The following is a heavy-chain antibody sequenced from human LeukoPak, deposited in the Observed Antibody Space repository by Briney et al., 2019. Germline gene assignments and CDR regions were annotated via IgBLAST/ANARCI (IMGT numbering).Heavy chain of an antibody. CDR3: ARHGRQGSYGFTGLNY. CDR1: GGSISTRNYY. V-gene: IGHV4-39*01. Sequence: PSETLSLTCTVSGGSISTRNYYWGWIRQPPGKGLEWIGSIYYSGSTYYNPSLKSRVTISVDTSKNQFSLKLSSVTAADTAVYYCARHGRQGSYGFTGLNYWGQGTLVTVSS. CDR2: IYYSGST. D-gene: IGHD1-26*01. J-gene: IGHJ4*02.